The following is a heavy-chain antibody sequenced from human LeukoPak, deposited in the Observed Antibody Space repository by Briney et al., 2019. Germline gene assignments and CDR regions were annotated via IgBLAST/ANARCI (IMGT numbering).Heavy chain of an antibody. Sequence: SETLSLTCTVSGGSISSGGYYWSWIRQHPGKGLEWIGYIYYSGSTYYNPSLKRRVTISVDTSKNQFSLKLSSVTAADTAVYYCARDAEYYYDSSAIGSFDYWGQGTLVTVSS. CDR3: ARDAEYYYDSSAIGSFDY. V-gene: IGHV4-31*03. CDR2: IYYSGST. D-gene: IGHD3-22*01. J-gene: IGHJ4*02. CDR1: GGSISSGGYY.